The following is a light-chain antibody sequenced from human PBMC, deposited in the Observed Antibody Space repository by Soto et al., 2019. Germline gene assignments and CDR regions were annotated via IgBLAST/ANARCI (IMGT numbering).Light chain of an antibody. CDR2: GAS. CDR1: QSISSN. V-gene: IGKV3-15*01. CDR3: QQYNNWPFT. J-gene: IGKJ3*01. Sequence: EIVMTQSPATRSVSPGERATLSCRASQSISSNLAWYQQKPGQAPRLLIYGASTRATGIPATFSGSGSGTEFTLTISSLQSEDFAVYYCQQYNNWPFTFGPGTKVDIK.